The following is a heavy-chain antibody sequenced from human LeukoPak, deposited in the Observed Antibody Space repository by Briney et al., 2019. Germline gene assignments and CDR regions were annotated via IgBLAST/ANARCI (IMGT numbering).Heavy chain of an antibody. V-gene: IGHV1-24*01. D-gene: IGHD2-2*01. CDR2: FDPEDGET. J-gene: IGHJ4*02. CDR3: ATDFVLPRCSSTSCYPDY. CDR1: GYTLTELS. Sequence: GESLKISCKGSGYTLTELSMHWVRQAPGKGLEWMGGFDPEDGETIYAQKFQGRVTMTEDTSTDTAYMELSSLRSEDTAVYYCATDFVLPRCSSTSCYPDYWGQGTLVTVSS.